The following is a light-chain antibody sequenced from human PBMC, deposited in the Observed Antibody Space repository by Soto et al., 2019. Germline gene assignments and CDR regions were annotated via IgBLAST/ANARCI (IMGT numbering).Light chain of an antibody. CDR3: QKYKSAPFT. Sequence: DIQMTQSPSSLSASVGDRVTITCRASQGISNYLAWYQQKPGKVHRRLIYAASPLQYGVSSRFSGSGSGTGFALTISSRQPEDIATYYCQKYKSAPFTFGPGTKVDI. CDR1: QGISNY. V-gene: IGKV1-27*01. J-gene: IGKJ3*01. CDR2: AAS.